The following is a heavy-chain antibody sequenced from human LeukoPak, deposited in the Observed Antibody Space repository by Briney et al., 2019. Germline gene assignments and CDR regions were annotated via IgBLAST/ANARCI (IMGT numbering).Heavy chain of an antibody. J-gene: IGHJ4*02. CDR3: ASLVGLRFLEWLSPLDY. CDR2: IKQDGSEK. CDR1: GFTFSSYW. Sequence: GGSLRLSCAVSGFTFSSYWMSWVRQAPGKGLEWVANIKQDGSEKYYVDSVKGRFTISRDNAKNSLYLQMNSLRAEDTAVYYCASLVGLRFLEWLSPLDYWGQGTLVTVSS. D-gene: IGHD3-3*01. V-gene: IGHV3-7*01.